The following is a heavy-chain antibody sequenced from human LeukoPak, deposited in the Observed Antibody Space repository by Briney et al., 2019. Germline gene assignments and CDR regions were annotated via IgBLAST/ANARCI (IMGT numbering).Heavy chain of an antibody. CDR2: ISYDGSNK. D-gene: IGHD6-13*01. Sequence: GGSLRLSCAASGFTFSSYGMHWVRQAPGKGLEWVAVISYDGSNKYYADSVKGRFTISRDNSKNTLYLQMNSLRTEDTAVYYCAKDTSHSSSWYENWFDPWGQGTLVTVSS. V-gene: IGHV3-30*18. CDR1: GFTFSSYG. CDR3: AKDTSHSSSWYENWFDP. J-gene: IGHJ5*02.